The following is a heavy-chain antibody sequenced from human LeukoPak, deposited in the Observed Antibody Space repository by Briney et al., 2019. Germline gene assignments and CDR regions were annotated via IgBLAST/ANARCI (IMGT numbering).Heavy chain of an antibody. CDR2: IYYSGST. CDR3: ARAASQTYYDFWSGYQGWFDP. D-gene: IGHD3-3*01. Sequence: SQTLSLTCTVSGSSISSGGYYWSWIRQHPGKGLEWIGYIYYSGSTYYNPSLKSRVTISVDTSKNQFSLKLSSVTAADTAVYYCARAASQTYYDFWSGYQGWFDPWGQGTLVTVSS. CDR1: GSSISSGGYY. V-gene: IGHV4-31*03. J-gene: IGHJ5*02.